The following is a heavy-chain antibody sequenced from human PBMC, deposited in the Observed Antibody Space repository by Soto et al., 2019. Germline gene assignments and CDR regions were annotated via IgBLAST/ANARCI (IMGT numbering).Heavy chain of an antibody. Sequence: QITLQESGPTLVKPTQTLTLTCTFSGFSLSTSGVGVGWIRQPPGKALEWLALIYWDDDKRYSPSLKNRLTIPTXTXKHXAAHTMTTMYPVDTATYFCAYRYGDYAPRGDVFDFWGQGTMVTVSS. V-gene: IGHV2-5*02. CDR3: AYRYGDYAPRGDVFDF. D-gene: IGHD2-21*02. CDR1: GFSLSTSGVG. CDR2: IYWDDDK. J-gene: IGHJ3*01.